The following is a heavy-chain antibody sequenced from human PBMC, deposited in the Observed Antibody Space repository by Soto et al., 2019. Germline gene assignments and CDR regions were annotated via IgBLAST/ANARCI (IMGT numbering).Heavy chain of an antibody. CDR1: GGSVSSGSYY. J-gene: IGHJ4*02. Sequence: SETLSLTCTVSGGSVSSGSYYWSWIRQPPGKGLEWIGYIYYSGSTNYNPSLKSRVTISVDTSKNQFSLKLSSVTAADTAVYYCARTMVGARAGYFDYWGRGTLVTVS. V-gene: IGHV4-61*01. CDR2: IYYSGST. D-gene: IGHD1-26*01. CDR3: ARTMVGARAGYFDY.